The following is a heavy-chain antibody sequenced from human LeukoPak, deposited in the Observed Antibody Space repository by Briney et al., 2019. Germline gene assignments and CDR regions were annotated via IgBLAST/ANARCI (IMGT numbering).Heavy chain of an antibody. Sequence: KPSETLSLTCTVSGVSISSSYCNWIRQPAGKGLELIGRIFTTGSTNYNPSLKSRLTMSVDTTKNQFSLKLNSVTAADPAVYYCASQASGGGRVPFDYWGQGSLVGVSS. V-gene: IGHV4-4*07. J-gene: IGHJ4*02. CDR1: GVSISSSY. D-gene: IGHD4-23*01. CDR2: IFTTGST. CDR3: ASQASGGGRVPFDY.